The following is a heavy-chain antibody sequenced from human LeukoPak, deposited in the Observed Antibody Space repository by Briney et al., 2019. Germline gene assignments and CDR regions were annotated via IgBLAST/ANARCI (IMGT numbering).Heavy chain of an antibody. V-gene: IGHV4-59*08. CDR2: IYYSGSI. Sequence: SETLSLTCTVSGGSISGYYWSWIRQPPGKGLEWMGYIYYSGSINYNPSLKSRVTISVDTSKNQFSLQLTSVTAADTAVYYCARHLYGSGSYDYWGQGTLVTVSP. D-gene: IGHD3-10*01. CDR1: GGSISGYY. CDR3: ARHLYGSGSYDY. J-gene: IGHJ4*02.